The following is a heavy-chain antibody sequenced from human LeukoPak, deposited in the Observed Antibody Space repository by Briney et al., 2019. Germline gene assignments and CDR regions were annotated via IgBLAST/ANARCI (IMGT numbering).Heavy chain of an antibody. J-gene: IGHJ4*02. CDR2: ISAYNGNT. V-gene: IGHV1-18*01. CDR3: ARHDYGDYPLDY. Sequence: VASVKVSCKASGYTFTNYVIHWVRQAPGQGLEWMGWISAYNGNTNYAQKLQGRVTMTTDTSTSTAYMELRSLRSDDTAVYYCARHDYGDYPLDYWGQGTLVTVSS. CDR1: GYTFTNYV. D-gene: IGHD4-17*01.